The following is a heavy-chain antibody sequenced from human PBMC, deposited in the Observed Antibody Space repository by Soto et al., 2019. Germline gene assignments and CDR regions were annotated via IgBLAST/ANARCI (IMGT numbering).Heavy chain of an antibody. CDR2: IDPTDSYT. Sequence: GESLKLSCQGSGYNFSDYWINWVRQVPGKGLEWLGRIDPTDSYTRYGPSFRGHVTISLDKSINTVYLQWSSLKASDSAMYYCARYNYGITEHWGQGTLVTVSS. CDR3: ARYNYGITEH. J-gene: IGHJ4*02. V-gene: IGHV5-10-1*01. CDR1: GYNFSDYW. D-gene: IGHD3-16*01.